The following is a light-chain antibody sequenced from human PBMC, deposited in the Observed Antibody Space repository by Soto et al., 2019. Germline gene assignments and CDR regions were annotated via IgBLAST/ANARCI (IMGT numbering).Light chain of an antibody. Sequence: DIPMTQSPSTLSASVGDTVTVTCRASQSVSGWSTWYRQKPGEAPKLLVYDASALPRGGPSRFSGSESGTKFTLNIASRQPDDFATYYCQRYETFSWTFGPGPKVEI. CDR1: QSVSGW. V-gene: IGKV1-5*01. CDR3: QRYETFSWT. J-gene: IGKJ1*01. CDR2: DAS.